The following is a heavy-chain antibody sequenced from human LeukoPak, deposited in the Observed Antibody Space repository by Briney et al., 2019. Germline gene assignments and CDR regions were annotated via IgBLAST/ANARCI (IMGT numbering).Heavy chain of an antibody. CDR1: GFTFSSYS. CDR3: AREATVTTGYFDY. D-gene: IGHD4-17*01. Sequence: GGSLRLSCAASGFTFSSYSMNWVRQAPGKGLEWVSAISGSGGSTYYADSVKGRFTISRDNSKNTLYLQMNSLRAEDTAVYYCAREATVTTGYFDYWGQGTLVTVSS. V-gene: IGHV3-23*01. J-gene: IGHJ4*02. CDR2: ISGSGGST.